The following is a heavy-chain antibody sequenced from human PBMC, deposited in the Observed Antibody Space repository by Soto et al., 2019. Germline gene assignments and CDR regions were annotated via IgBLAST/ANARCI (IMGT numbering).Heavy chain of an antibody. CDR2: ISGSGLTP. Sequence: EVQLLDSGGGLVQPGGSLRLSCAASGFTFTNYAMSWVRQAPGKGLEWVSAISGSGLTPYYGNSVKGRFTISRDNSKSTLYLQMNSLRVEDTATYFCAKDFFGDCTGGSCYSGGSDYWGQGTLVTVSS. CDR1: GFTFTNYA. J-gene: IGHJ4*02. CDR3: AKDFFGDCTGGSCYSGGSDY. V-gene: IGHV3-23*01. D-gene: IGHD2-8*02.